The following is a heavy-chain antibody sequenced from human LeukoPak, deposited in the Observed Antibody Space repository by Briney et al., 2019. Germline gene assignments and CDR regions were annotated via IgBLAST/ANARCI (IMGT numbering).Heavy chain of an antibody. Sequence: ASVKVSCKASGYTFTGYYMHWVRQAPGQGLEWMGWINPNSGGTNYAQKLQGRVTMTTDTSTSTAYMELRSLRSDDTAVYYCARDLSSWYGGISDYWGQGTLVTVSS. CDR2: INPNSGGT. CDR1: GYTFTGYY. V-gene: IGHV1-2*02. J-gene: IGHJ4*02. D-gene: IGHD6-13*01. CDR3: ARDLSSWYGGISDY.